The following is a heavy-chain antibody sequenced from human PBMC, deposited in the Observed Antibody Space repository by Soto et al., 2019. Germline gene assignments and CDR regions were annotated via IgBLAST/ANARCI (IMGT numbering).Heavy chain of an antibody. J-gene: IGHJ6*03. CDR2: MSSTGSFM. V-gene: IGHV3-21*01. CDR3: AKGGGITGADYMDV. Sequence: EVQLVESGGGLVKPGESLRLACAASGFTFSHYSMNWVRQAPGKGLEWVSSMSSTGSFMYYADSVKGRFTISRDSAKESLYLQMNNLRGEDTAVYYCAKGGGITGADYMDVWGKGTTVIVSS. CDR1: GFTFSHYS. D-gene: IGHD2-8*02.